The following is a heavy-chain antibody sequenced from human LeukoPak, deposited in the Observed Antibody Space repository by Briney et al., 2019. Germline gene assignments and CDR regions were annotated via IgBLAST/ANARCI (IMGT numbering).Heavy chain of an antibody. D-gene: IGHD6-19*01. V-gene: IGHV1-2*02. CDR2: INPSSGGT. CDR3: ARESSSGDAFDI. CDR1: GYTFTGYY. Sequence: GASVKVSCKASGYTFTGYYMHWVRQAPGQGLEWMGWINPSSGGTNYAQKFQGRVTMTRDTSISTAYMELSRLRSDDTAVYYCARESSSGDAFDIWGQGTMVTVSS. J-gene: IGHJ3*02.